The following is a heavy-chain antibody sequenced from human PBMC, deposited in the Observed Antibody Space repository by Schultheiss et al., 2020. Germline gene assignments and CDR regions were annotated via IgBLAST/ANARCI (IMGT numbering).Heavy chain of an antibody. Sequence: SETLSLTCTVSGGSISSYYWGWIRQPPGKGLEWIGSIYYSGSTYYNPSLKSRVTISVDTSKNQFSLKLSSVTAADTAVYYCARDNAPSRHSGDNSWYFDYWGQGALVKVSS. J-gene: IGHJ4*02. CDR2: IYYSGST. CDR3: ARDNAPSRHSGDNSWYFDY. CDR1: GGSISSYY. V-gene: IGHV4-39*02. D-gene: IGHD4-23*01.